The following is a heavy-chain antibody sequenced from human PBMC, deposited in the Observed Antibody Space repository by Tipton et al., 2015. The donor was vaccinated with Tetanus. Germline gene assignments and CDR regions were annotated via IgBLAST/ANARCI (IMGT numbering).Heavy chain of an antibody. J-gene: IGHJ5*02. D-gene: IGHD3-10*01. Sequence: LRLSCFVSGGSISTKTYYWGWIRQTPGKGLEWIASISHSATTFYNPPLKSRVTMSVDPSKNQFSVGLSSVTAADTGVYYCARHVGGYGSPPHDLWGQGTLVTVSS. CDR3: ARHVGGYGSPPHDL. V-gene: IGHV4-39*01. CDR1: GGSISTKTYY. CDR2: ISHSATT.